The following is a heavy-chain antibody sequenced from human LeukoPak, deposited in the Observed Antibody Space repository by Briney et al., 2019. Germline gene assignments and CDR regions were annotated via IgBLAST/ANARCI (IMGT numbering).Heavy chain of an antibody. D-gene: IGHD1-26*01. CDR2: IKGDGSEK. J-gene: IGHJ4*02. V-gene: IGHV3-7*01. Sequence: GGSLRLSCAASGFTFSSYWTNWIRQAPGKGLEWVATIKGDGSEKYYVDSVKGRFTISRDNAKNSLYLQMNSLRAEDTAVYYCYCGTYSGFDNWGQGTQVTVSS. CDR1: GFTFSSYW. CDR3: YCGTYSGFDN.